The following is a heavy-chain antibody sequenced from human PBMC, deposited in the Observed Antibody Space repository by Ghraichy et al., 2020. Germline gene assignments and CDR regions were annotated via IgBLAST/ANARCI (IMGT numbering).Heavy chain of an antibody. CDR3: ARRFYCSGGSCNWFDP. J-gene: IGHJ5*02. V-gene: IGHV4-39*01. CDR1: GGSISSSYYY. Sequence: SETLSLTCTVSGGSISSSYYYWGWIRQPPGKGREWIVTISYSGNTYYNPSLKSRVTISADMSKNQFSLKLSSVTATDTAVFYCARRFYCSGGSCNWFDPWGQGTLVTVSS. CDR2: ISYSGNT. D-gene: IGHD2-15*01.